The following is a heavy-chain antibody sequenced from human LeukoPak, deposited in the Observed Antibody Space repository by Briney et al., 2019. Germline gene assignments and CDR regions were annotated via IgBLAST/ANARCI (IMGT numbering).Heavy chain of an antibody. D-gene: IGHD3-22*01. V-gene: IGHV1-24*01. Sequence: ASVKVSCKVSGYTLTELSMHWVRQAPGKGLEWMGGFDPEDGETIYAQKFQGRVTMTEDTSTDTAYMELSSLRSEDTAVYYCATAEVPAYYYDSGGYHPLDYWGQGTLVTVSS. CDR2: FDPEDGET. CDR1: GYTLTELS. J-gene: IGHJ4*02. CDR3: ATAEVPAYYYDSGGYHPLDY.